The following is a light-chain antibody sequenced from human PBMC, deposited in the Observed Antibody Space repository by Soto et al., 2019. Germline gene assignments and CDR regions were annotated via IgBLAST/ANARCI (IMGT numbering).Light chain of an antibody. V-gene: IGLV2-23*01. CDR2: EGD. J-gene: IGLJ1*01. CDR1: SSAFGTFRL. CDR3: CTHAGRNTYV. Sequence: QSALTQPASVSGSPGQSITISCTGSSSAFGTFRLVSWYQHHPGKVPKLIVFEGDKRPSGVSDRFSASKSGNTASLTISGLQADDEADYYCCTHAGRNTYVFGTGTKLTVL.